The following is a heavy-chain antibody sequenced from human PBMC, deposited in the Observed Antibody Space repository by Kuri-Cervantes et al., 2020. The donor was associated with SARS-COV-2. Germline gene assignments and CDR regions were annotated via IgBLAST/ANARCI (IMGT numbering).Heavy chain of an antibody. V-gene: IGHV3-30*18. CDR1: GFNFSRTD. J-gene: IGHJ4*02. CDR3: AKDFGVVIIDDLLDY. Sequence: LSLTCAASGFNFSRTDMHWVRQAPGKGLEWVAVISHDGKNKKCIASGKGRFTISRDNSKNTLYLQMNSLSAEDAAAYYCAKDFGVVIIDDLLDYWGQGTLVTVSS. CDR2: ISHDGKNK. D-gene: IGHD3-3*01.